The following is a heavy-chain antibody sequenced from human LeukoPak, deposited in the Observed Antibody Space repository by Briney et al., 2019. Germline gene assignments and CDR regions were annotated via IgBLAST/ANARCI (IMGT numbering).Heavy chain of an antibody. CDR2: IIPILGIA. V-gene: IGHV1-69*04. J-gene: IGHJ6*02. CDR1: GGTFSSYA. Sequence: ASVKVSCKASGGTFSSYAISWVRQAPGQGLEWMGRIIPILGIANYAQKFQGRVTLTADKSTSTAYMELSSLRSEDTAVYYCARERDYYGMDVWGQGTTVTVSS. CDR3: ARERDYYGMDV.